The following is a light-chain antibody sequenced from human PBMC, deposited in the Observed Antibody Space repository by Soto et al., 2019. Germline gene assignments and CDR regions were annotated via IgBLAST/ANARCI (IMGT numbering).Light chain of an antibody. V-gene: IGKV1-17*01. J-gene: IGKJ1*01. Sequence: DIQMTQSPSSLSASVGDRVTITCRASQGMRNDLAWYQQKPGKAPKRLIYAASSLPGGVPSRFSGSGSGTEFTLTINSLQPEDFATYYCLQHNSYFWTFGQGTKVEIK. CDR2: AAS. CDR3: LQHNSYFWT. CDR1: QGMRND.